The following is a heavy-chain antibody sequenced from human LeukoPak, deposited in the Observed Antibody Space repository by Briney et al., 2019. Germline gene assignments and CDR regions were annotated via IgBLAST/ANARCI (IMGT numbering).Heavy chain of an antibody. CDR1: SGSIDNFY. J-gene: IGHJ4*02. Sequence: YPSETLSLTCTISSGSIDNFYWSWIRQPAGKGLEWIGQIYFSGNTKYNPSLKSRVTISVDRSENQFSLKLSSVTAADTAVYFCARHLWCEYLKFDYWGQGTLVTVSS. V-gene: IGHV4-59*01. CDR3: ARHLWCEYLKFDY. CDR2: IYFSGNT. D-gene: IGHD3-3*01.